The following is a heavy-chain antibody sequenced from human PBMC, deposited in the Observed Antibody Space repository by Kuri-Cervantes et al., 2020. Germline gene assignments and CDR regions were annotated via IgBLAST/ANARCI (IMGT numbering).Heavy chain of an antibody. CDR1: GGSINSSTYY. Sequence: SETLSLTCTVSGGSINSSTYYWGWIRQPPGKGLEWIGTIYYSGSTYYNPSLKSRVTISVDTSKNQFSLKLSSVTAADTAVYYCARTPGYNRGHVCDYWGQGTLVTVSS. CDR2: IYYSGST. J-gene: IGHJ4*02. D-gene: IGHD6-13*01. CDR3: ARTPGYNRGHVCDY. V-gene: IGHV4-39*07.